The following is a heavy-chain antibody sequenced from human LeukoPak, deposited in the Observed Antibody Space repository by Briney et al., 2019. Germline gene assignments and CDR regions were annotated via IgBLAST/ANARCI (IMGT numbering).Heavy chain of an antibody. CDR1: GGAISSFY. D-gene: IGHD6-13*01. V-gene: IGHV4-59*08. CDR3: ARQSEAPGTHWFDP. J-gene: IGHJ5*02. CDR2: INHSGVT. Sequence: KPSETLSLTCTVSGGAISSFYWSWFRQPPGRGLEWIGYINHSGVTLYNASLKSRVTISMDTSKNQFSLKLTSVTAADTAVYYCARQSEAPGTHWFDPWGQGTLVTVSS.